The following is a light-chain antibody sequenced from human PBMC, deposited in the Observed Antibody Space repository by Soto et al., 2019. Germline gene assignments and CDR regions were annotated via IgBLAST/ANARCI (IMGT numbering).Light chain of an antibody. Sequence: QSVLTQPASVSGSPGQSIAIPCTGSGRDVGAYNYVSWYQQHPGKAPKLIIYGVSHRPSGVSTRFSASRSAYTALLTISGVQAEDEADYYCSSFTTTFFYVFGPGTKLTVL. CDR2: GVS. CDR1: GRDVGAYNY. V-gene: IGLV2-14*01. J-gene: IGLJ1*01. CDR3: SSFTTTFFYV.